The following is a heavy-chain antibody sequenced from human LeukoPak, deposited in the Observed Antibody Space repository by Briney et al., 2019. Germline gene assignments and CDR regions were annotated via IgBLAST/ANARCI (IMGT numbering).Heavy chain of an antibody. V-gene: IGHV3-30-3*01. Sequence: PGGSLRLSCAASGFTFSSCAMHWVRQAPGKGLEWVAVISYDGSNKYYADSVKGRFTISRDNSKNTLYLQMNSLRAEDTAVYYCARDPGMTTVTTTRFDFWGQGTLVTVSS. CDR3: ARDPGMTTVTTTRFDF. D-gene: IGHD4-17*01. J-gene: IGHJ4*02. CDR2: ISYDGSNK. CDR1: GFTFSSCA.